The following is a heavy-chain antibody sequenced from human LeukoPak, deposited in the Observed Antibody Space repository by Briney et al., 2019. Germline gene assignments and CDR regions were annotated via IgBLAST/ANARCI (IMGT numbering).Heavy chain of an antibody. Sequence: SETLSLTCAVYGGSFSGYYWSWIRQPPGKGLEWIGEINHSGSTNYNPSLKSRVTISVDTSKNLFSLKLSSVTAADTAVYYCARLRSSAVAGLVTWFDPWGQGTLVTVSS. D-gene: IGHD6-19*01. CDR3: ARLRSSAVAGLVTWFDP. CDR2: INHSGST. J-gene: IGHJ5*02. V-gene: IGHV4-34*01. CDR1: GGSFSGYY.